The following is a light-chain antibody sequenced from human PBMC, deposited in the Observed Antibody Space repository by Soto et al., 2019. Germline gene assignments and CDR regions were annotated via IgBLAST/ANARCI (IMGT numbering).Light chain of an antibody. CDR2: DVS. Sequence: ASLLTQSPSSLSASVGDRVTIICRASQGIDSSFAWYQEKPGKAPKLLIYDVSSLETGVPLRFSATGSGTDFTLTISSLQPEDFATYYCQQSYSTTFGQGTRLEI. J-gene: IGKJ5*01. CDR1: QGIDSS. CDR3: QQSYSTT. V-gene: IGKV1-13*02.